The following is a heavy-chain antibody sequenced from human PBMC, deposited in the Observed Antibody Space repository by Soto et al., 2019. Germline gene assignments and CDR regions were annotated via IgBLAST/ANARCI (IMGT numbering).Heavy chain of an antibody. V-gene: IGHV4-30-4*01. J-gene: IGHJ4*02. D-gene: IGHD4-17*01. CDR2: ISYSGTT. Sequence: PSETLSLTCTVSGGSISSGNYYWSWIRQPPGKGLEWIGFISYSGTTYYNASLRSRASISVDTSKSQFSLDLSSVTAADTAVYYCATMGTPVTGLYYFDYWGQGTLVTVSS. CDR3: ATMGTPVTGLYYFDY. CDR1: GGSISSGNYY.